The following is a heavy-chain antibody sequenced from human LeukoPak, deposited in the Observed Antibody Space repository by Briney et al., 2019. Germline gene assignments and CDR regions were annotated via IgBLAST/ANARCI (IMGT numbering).Heavy chain of an antibody. CDR2: ISAYNGNT. D-gene: IGHD6-19*01. Sequence: ASVKLSCKASGYTCSSSGISWVRQAPGQGLEWMGWISAYNGNTNYAQQLQGRVTMTTDTSTSTAYMELRSLRSDDTAVYYCARDMGSGWYTVGIDYWGQGTLVTVSS. V-gene: IGHV1-18*01. CDR3: ARDMGSGWYTVGIDY. CDR1: GYTCSSSG. J-gene: IGHJ4*01.